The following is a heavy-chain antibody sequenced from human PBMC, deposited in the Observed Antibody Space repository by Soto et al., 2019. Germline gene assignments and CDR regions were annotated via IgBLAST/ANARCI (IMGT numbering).Heavy chain of an antibody. J-gene: IGHJ6*02. CDR2: ISVYNSNT. V-gene: IGHV1-18*01. Sequence: QVQLVQSGAEVKKPGASVKVSCQASGYTFSSYGISWVRQAPGQGLEWMGWISVYNSNTNYAHKLQGRVTMTSDTSTSTAYMELRSLRSDDTAVYYCARSGTTYGTDFYYFYGMDVWGQGTTVTVSS. CDR3: ARSGTTYGTDFYYFYGMDV. D-gene: IGHD1-1*01. CDR1: GYTFSSYG.